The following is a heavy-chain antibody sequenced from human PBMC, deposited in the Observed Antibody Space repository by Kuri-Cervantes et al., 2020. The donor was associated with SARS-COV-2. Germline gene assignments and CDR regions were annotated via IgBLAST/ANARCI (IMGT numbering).Heavy chain of an antibody. CDR1: GFTFSSYW. CDR2: ISSSSSYI. Sequence: GESLKISCAASGFTFSSYWMHWVRQAPGKGLEWVSSISSSSSYIYYADSVKGRFTISRDNAKNSLYLQMNSLRAEDTAVYYCARDTGDDFDYWGQGTLVTVS. CDR3: ARDTGDDFDY. V-gene: IGHV3-21*01. D-gene: IGHD3-10*01. J-gene: IGHJ4*02.